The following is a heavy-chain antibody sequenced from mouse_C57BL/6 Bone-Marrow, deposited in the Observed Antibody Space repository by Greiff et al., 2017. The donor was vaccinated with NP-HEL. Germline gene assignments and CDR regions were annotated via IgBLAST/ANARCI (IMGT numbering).Heavy chain of an antibody. CDR1: GFTFTDYY. Sequence: EVQLVESGGGLVQPGGSLSLSCAASGFTFTDYYMSWFRQPPGKALEWLGFIRNKAIGYTKVYSATVKGRFTLYRDNSQSILYLQMNALRAEESATYYCARFHYYGSSYSFAYWGQGTLVTVSA. D-gene: IGHD1-1*01. J-gene: IGHJ3*01. V-gene: IGHV7-3*01. CDR2: IRNKAIGYTK. CDR3: ARFHYYGSSYSFAY.